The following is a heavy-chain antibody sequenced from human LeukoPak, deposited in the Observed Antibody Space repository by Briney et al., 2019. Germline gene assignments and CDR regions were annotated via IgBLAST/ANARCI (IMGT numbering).Heavy chain of an antibody. CDR1: GFTFSNFW. J-gene: IGHJ4*02. D-gene: IGHD1-26*01. CDR2: INSDGSST. CDR3: ARGLYGSPGDN. V-gene: IGHV3-74*01. Sequence: PGGSLRLSCGASGFTFSNFWMHWVRQVPGKGLVWVSRINSDGSSTSYADSVKRRFTISRDNAKNTLYLQMNSLRAEDTAVYYCARGLYGSPGDNWGQGTLVSVSS.